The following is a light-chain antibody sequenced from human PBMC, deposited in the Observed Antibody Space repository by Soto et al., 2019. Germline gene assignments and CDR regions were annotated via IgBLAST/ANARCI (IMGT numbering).Light chain of an antibody. CDR2: DAS. V-gene: IGKV3-11*01. Sequence: EIVLTQSPATLSLSPGDRATLSCRARQSVSSYLAWYQQKPGQAPRLLIYDASNRATGIPARFSGSGSGTDFTLTITSLEPEDFAVYYCQQRSNWPSTFGGGTTVEIK. CDR1: QSVSSY. J-gene: IGKJ4*01. CDR3: QQRSNWPST.